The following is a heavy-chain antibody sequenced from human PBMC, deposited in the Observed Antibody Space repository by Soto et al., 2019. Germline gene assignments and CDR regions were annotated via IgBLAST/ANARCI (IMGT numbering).Heavy chain of an antibody. CDR1: GFTLSSFG. CDR2: ISYDGSNK. Sequence: PGGSLRLCCAASGFTLSSFGMHWVRQAPGKGLEWVAVISYDGSNKYDADSVKGRFTISRDNSKKTLYLQMNSPRDEDTAVYYWARDFLRVMDVWGQGTTVTVSS. V-gene: IGHV3-30-3*01. J-gene: IGHJ6*02. CDR3: ARDFLRVMDV.